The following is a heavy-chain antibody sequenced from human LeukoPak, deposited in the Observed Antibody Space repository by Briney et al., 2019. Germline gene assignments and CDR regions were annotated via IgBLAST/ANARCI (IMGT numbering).Heavy chain of an antibody. CDR3: ARETHAIGVDY. J-gene: IGHJ4*02. Sequence: PSETLSLTCTVSGGSLSSGGYYWSWLRQHPGTGLEWLGYIYYSGSTYYNPSLKRRVTISVDTSKNQFSLKLSSLTAADTAVYYCARETHAIGVDYWGQGTLVTVSS. CDR2: IYYSGST. D-gene: IGHD3-3*01. V-gene: IGHV4-31*03. CDR1: GGSLSSGGYY.